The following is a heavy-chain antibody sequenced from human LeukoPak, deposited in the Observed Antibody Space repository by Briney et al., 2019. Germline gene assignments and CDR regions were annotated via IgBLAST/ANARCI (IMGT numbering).Heavy chain of an antibody. J-gene: IGHJ4*02. V-gene: IGHV1-2*02. D-gene: IGHD1-26*01. Sequence: ASVKVSCKASGYTFTSYGISWVRQAPGQGLEWMGWLNPNSGGTKYAQKFQGRVTMTSDTSISTAYIDLSSLTSDDTAVYYCARGGSDYWGQGTLVTVSS. CDR1: GYTFTSYG. CDR2: LNPNSGGT. CDR3: ARGGSDY.